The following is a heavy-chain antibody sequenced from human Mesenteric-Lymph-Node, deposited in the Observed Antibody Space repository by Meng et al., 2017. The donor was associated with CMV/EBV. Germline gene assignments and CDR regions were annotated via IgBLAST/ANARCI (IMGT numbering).Heavy chain of an antibody. D-gene: IGHD4-23*01. CDR3: ASGGPRHEAFDV. CDR1: GGGISAYY. Sequence: LSLTCTVSGGGISAYYWSWLRQPPGKGLEWIGYIYYTGRTSYSPSLGSRVTMSEDTSKNQVFLRLTSVTPADTAVYFCASGGPRHEAFDVWGQGTVVTVSS. CDR2: IYYTGRT. J-gene: IGHJ3*01. V-gene: IGHV4-59*01.